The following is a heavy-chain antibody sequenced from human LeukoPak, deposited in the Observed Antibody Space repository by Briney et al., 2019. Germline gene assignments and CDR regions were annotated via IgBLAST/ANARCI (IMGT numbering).Heavy chain of an antibody. CDR3: AKRITVAAGIYFDS. Sequence: GGSLRLSCVGSGFSFSSFAMTWVRQAPGKGLEWVSTIYGGGANTFYADSVKGRFTISRDDSKNMQFLEMDSLRPEDTAVYFCAKRITVAAGIYFDSWGQGTPVTVSS. D-gene: IGHD6-19*01. CDR2: IYGGGANT. J-gene: IGHJ4*02. CDR1: GFSFSSFA. V-gene: IGHV3-23*01.